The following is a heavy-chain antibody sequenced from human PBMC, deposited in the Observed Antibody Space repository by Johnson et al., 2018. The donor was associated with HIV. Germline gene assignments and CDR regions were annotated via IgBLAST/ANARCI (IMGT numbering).Heavy chain of an antibody. CDR3: AKSGPRAFDI. D-gene: IGHD2-8*02. CDR2: IKQDGSEK. Sequence: MLLVESGGGVVQPGGSLRLSCAASGFTFSSYAMHWVRQAPGKGLEWVANIKQDGSEKYYVDSVKGRFTISRDNSKNTLYLQMNSLRAEDTAVYYCAKSGPRAFDIWGQGTMVTVSS. V-gene: IGHV3-7*03. CDR1: GFTFSSYA. J-gene: IGHJ3*02.